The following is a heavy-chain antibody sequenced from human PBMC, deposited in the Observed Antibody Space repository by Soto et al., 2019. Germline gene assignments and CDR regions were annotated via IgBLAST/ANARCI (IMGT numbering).Heavy chain of an antibody. CDR2: ISAYNGNT. Sequence: ASVKVSCKASGYTFTSYGISWVRQAPGQGLEWMGWISAYNGNTNYARKLQGRVTMTTDTSTSTAYMELRSLRSDDTAVYYCARTHSSSSGGFWFDPWGQGTLVTVSS. CDR3: ARTHSSSSGGFWFDP. V-gene: IGHV1-18*01. D-gene: IGHD6-6*01. J-gene: IGHJ5*02. CDR1: GYTFTSYG.